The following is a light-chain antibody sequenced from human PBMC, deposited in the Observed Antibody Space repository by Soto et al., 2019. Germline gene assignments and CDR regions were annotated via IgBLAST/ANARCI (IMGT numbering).Light chain of an antibody. V-gene: IGKV1-39*01. Sequence: DIQMTQSPSSLSASVGDRVTITCRASQSISTYLNWYQQKPGKVPKLLIYAASSLQGGVPSRFSGSGSGTDFTLTISSLQPEDFATYYCQQTHTTFTFGGGTKVDIK. CDR3: QQTHTTFT. J-gene: IGKJ4*02. CDR1: QSISTY. CDR2: AAS.